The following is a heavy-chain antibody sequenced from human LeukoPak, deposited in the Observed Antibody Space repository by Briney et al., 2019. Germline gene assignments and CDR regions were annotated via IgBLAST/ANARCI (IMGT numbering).Heavy chain of an antibody. Sequence: PSETLSLTCIVSGGSISGYYWSWLRQPAGKGLEWIGRIYTSGSTNYNPSLKSRVTMSVDTSKNQFSLRLGSVTAADTAVYYCARGAYSFDYWGQGTLVTVSS. J-gene: IGHJ4*02. CDR2: IYTSGST. CDR1: GGSISGYY. V-gene: IGHV4-4*07. CDR3: ARGAYSFDY.